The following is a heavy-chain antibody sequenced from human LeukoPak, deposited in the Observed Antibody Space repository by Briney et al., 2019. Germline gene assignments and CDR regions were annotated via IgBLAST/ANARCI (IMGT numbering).Heavy chain of an antibody. J-gene: IGHJ4*02. D-gene: IGHD3-10*01. CDR3: ASREPLYGSGSYYKSDY. Sequence: SETLSLTCTVSGGSISSSSYYWSWIRQPAGKGLEWIGRIYTSGSTNYNPSLKSRVTMSVDTSKNQFSLKLSSVTAADTAVYYCASREPLYGSGSYYKSDYWGQGTLVTVSS. CDR2: IYTSGST. V-gene: IGHV4-61*02. CDR1: GGSISSSSYY.